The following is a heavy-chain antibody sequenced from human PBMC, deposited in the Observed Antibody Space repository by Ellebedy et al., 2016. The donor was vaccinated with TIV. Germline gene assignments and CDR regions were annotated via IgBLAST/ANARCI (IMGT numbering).Heavy chain of an antibody. J-gene: IGHJ4*02. V-gene: IGHV3-23*01. Sequence: GESLKISXAASGFTFSSYAMSWVRQAPGKGLEWVSAISGSGGSTYYADSVKGRFTISRDNSKNTLYLQMNSLRAEDTAVYYCAKVTLRYCSSTSCYPYFDYWGQGTLVTVSS. CDR1: GFTFSSYA. CDR2: ISGSGGST. D-gene: IGHD2-2*01. CDR3: AKVTLRYCSSTSCYPYFDY.